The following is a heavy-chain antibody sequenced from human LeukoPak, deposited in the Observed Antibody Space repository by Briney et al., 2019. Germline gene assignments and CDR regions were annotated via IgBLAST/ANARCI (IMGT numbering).Heavy chain of an antibody. CDR1: GFTFSSYS. V-gene: IGHV3-21*01. Sequence: PGGSLRLSCAASGFTFSSYSMNWVRQAPGKGLEWVSSISSTSSHIYYADSVKGRFTISRDNAKNSLYLQVNSLRAEDTAVYYCARDENRRDPPDYWAREPWLPSPQ. CDR2: ISSTSSHI. J-gene: IGHJ4*02. D-gene: IGHD1-14*01. CDR3: ARDENRRDPPDY.